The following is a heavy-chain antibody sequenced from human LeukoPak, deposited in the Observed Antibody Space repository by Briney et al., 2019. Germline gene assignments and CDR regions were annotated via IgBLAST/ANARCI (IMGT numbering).Heavy chain of an antibody. D-gene: IGHD3-10*01. CDR2: IYPGDSEA. CDR1: GYSFTSYW. V-gene: IGHV5-51*01. J-gene: IGHJ4*02. CDR3: ARQAGSGTYYFDY. Sequence: GESLKISCKGSGYSFTSYWIAWVRQMPGKGLEWMGLIYPGDSEARYSPSFQGQVTMSVDKSITTAYLQWITLKASDTAMYYCARQAGSGTYYFDYWGQGTPVTVSS.